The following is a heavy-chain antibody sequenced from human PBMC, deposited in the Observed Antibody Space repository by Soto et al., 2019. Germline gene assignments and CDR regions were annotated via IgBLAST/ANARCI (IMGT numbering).Heavy chain of an antibody. CDR1: GGTFSSYA. CDR2: IIPLFGTA. J-gene: IGHJ4*02. CDR3: ARGTGDSRAYYYVY. D-gene: IGHD3-22*01. V-gene: IGHV1-69*13. Sequence: ASVKVSCKASGGTFSSYAISWVRQAPGQGLEWMGGIIPLFGTANYAQKFQGRVTITADESTSTAYMEVSSLRSEDTAVYYCARGTGDSRAYYYVYWGQGTLVTVPQ.